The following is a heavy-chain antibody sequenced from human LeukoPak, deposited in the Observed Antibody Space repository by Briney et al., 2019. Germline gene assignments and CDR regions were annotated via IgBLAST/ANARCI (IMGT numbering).Heavy chain of an antibody. J-gene: IGHJ4*02. CDR1: GGTFSSYA. V-gene: IGHV1-69*13. CDR3: ARDRGYCTSTNCYDVGGYFDY. Sequence: SVKVSCKASGGTFSSYAISWVRQAPGQGLEWMGGIIPIFGTTHYAQKFQGRVTITADESTSTAYIDLSSLTSEDTAVYYCARDRGYCTSTNCYDVGGYFDYWGQGTLVTVSS. D-gene: IGHD2-2*01. CDR2: IIPIFGTT.